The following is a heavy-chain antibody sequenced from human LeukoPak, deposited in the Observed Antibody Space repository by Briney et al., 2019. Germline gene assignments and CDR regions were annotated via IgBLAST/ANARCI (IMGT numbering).Heavy chain of an antibody. J-gene: IGHJ4*02. CDR2: ISISSSYI. D-gene: IGHD4-17*01. Sequence: GGSLRRSCAASGFTFSSYSMNWVRPAPGNGLEGVSSISISSSYIYYADSVRGRFTIARENSKHTLYLDMNSLRAGDTAVYYCARERDDYDDPGPLDYWGQGTLVTVSS. V-gene: IGHV3-21*01. CDR3: ARERDDYDDPGPLDY. CDR1: GFTFSSYS.